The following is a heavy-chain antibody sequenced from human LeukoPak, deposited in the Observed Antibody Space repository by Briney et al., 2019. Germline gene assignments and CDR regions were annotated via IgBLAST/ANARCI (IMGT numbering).Heavy chain of an antibody. CDR1: GGTFNNSA. J-gene: IGHJ1*01. Sequence: ASVKVSCKTSGGTFNNSAISWVRQAPGQGLEWMGWISAYNGNTNYAQKPQGRVTMTTDTSTSTAYMELRSLRSDDTAVYYCAREVLSHLRFLEWYEYFQHWGQGTLVTVSS. D-gene: IGHD3-3*01. CDR3: AREVLSHLRFLEWYEYFQH. V-gene: IGHV1-18*01. CDR2: ISAYNGNT.